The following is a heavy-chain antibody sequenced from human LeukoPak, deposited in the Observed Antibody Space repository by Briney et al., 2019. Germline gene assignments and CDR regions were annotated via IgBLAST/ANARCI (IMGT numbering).Heavy chain of an antibody. CDR3: AKWYGGNRDDAFDI. CDR2: ISGSGGGT. D-gene: IGHD4-23*01. CDR1: GFTFTTYA. V-gene: IGHV3-23*01. J-gene: IGHJ3*02. Sequence: GGSLRLSCAASGFTFTTYAMSWVRQAPGKGLEWVSLISGSGGGTYYADSVKGRFTISRDNSKNMVYLQVNSLRAEDTAVYYCAKWYGGNRDDAFDIWGQGTMVTVSS.